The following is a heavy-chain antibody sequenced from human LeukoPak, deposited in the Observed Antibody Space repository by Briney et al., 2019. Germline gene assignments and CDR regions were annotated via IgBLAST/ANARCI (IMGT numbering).Heavy chain of an antibody. CDR2: VYSRGNS. D-gene: IGHD3-10*01. Sequence: PSETLSLTCAVSNGSISTYYWTWVRQAPGNGLEWIGYVYSRGNSNYNPSLKSRVTISLDSSRKQFSLRVTSVTAPDTAVYYCAAGAPKFLHLIYWGQGTLVTVSS. V-gene: IGHV4-59*01. CDR1: NGSISTYY. J-gene: IGHJ4*02. CDR3: AAGAPKFLHLIY.